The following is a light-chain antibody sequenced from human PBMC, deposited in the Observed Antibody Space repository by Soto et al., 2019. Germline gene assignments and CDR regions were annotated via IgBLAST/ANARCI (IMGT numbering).Light chain of an antibody. V-gene: IGKV3-20*01. Sequence: EIVLTQSPGTLSLFPGKRATLSCRASQSITTSFVGRYQRKPGKAPGLLIYVSSTRATGIPDRSSGSGSGTDFTLTITRLEPEDFAVYYCQQFGISPRTFGQGTKLE. CDR3: QQFGISPRT. CDR1: QSITTSF. J-gene: IGKJ2*01. CDR2: VSS.